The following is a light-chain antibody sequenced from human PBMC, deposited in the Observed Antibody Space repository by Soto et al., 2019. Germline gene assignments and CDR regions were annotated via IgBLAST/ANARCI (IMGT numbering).Light chain of an antibody. CDR2: GAS. J-gene: IGKJ1*01. V-gene: IGKV3-15*01. Sequence: EIVMTQSPATRSVSQGEGATLSCRASQSVSSNLAWYQQKPGQAPRLLIYGASTRATGIPARFSGSGSGTDFTLTISRLEPEDFAVYYCQQYGSLSWTFGQGTKVDI. CDR1: QSVSSN. CDR3: QQYGSLSWT.